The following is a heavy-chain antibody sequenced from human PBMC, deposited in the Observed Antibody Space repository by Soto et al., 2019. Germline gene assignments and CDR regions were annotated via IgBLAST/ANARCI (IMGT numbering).Heavy chain of an antibody. Sequence: EVQLVESGGGLVQPGGSLRLSCAASGFTFSSYWMHWVRQDPGKGLVWVSSIKTDGTATQYADSVKGRFTVSRDNAKNTLYLQMNSLRAEDTAVYYGASWAARPWDLKPAYYFDYWGQGTLVTVSS. CDR1: GFTFSSYW. J-gene: IGHJ4*02. CDR3: ASWAARPWDLKPAYYFDY. CDR2: IKTDGTAT. V-gene: IGHV3-74*03. D-gene: IGHD6-6*01.